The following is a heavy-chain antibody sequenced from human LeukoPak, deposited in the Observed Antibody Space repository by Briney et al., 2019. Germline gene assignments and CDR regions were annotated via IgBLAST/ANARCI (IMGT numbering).Heavy chain of an antibody. Sequence: ASVKVSCKASGYTFTSYGISCVRQAPGQGLEWMGWISTHNGNTNYAQKFQGRVTMTTDTSTSTAYMELRSLRSDDTAVYYCARDLEYGSGSSPDYWGQGTLVTVSS. CDR1: GYTFTSYG. V-gene: IGHV1-18*01. J-gene: IGHJ4*02. D-gene: IGHD3-10*01. CDR2: ISTHNGNT. CDR3: ARDLEYGSGSSPDY.